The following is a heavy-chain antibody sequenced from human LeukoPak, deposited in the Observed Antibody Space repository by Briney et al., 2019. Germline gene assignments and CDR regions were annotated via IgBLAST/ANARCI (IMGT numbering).Heavy chain of an antibody. CDR2: INQAGSVQ. CDR3: ARAVRGGADTY. CDR1: GFSFSAYY. J-gene: IGHJ4*02. Sequence: PGGSLRLSCAASGFSFSAYYMNWVRQAPGKGPEWLANINQAGSVQNYVDSVRGRFTISRDNAKNSLFLQMSSLRAEDTAVYYCARAVRGGADTYWGQGTLVAVSS. D-gene: IGHD3-10*02. V-gene: IGHV3-7*04.